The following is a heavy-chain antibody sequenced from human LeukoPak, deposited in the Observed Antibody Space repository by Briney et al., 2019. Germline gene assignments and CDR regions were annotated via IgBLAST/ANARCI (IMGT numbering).Heavy chain of an antibody. D-gene: IGHD3-22*01. CDR2: INHSGST. CDR3: AREDGYYDSRADAFDI. J-gene: IGHJ3*02. V-gene: IGHV4-34*01. Sequence: PSETLSLTCAVYGGSFSGYYWSWIRQPPGKGLEWIGEINHSGSTNYNPSLKSRVTISVDTSKNQFSLKLSSVTAADTAVYYCAREDGYYDSRADAFDIWGQGTMDTVSS. CDR1: GGSFSGYY.